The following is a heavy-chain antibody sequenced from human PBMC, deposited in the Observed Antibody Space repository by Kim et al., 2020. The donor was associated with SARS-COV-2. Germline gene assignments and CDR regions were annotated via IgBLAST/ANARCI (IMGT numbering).Heavy chain of an antibody. V-gene: IGHV3-7*01. Sequence: GGSLRLSCGTSGFTFNSYWMSWVRQAPGKGLEWVANIKQGGSEKHYVDSVKGRFTISRDNANHSLYLLMNSLGVDDTAIYYCAKLTPKGRAFDYWGQGTLVTVSS. CDR3: AKLTPKGRAFDY. CDR2: IKQGGSEK. CDR1: GFTFNSYW. J-gene: IGHJ4*02. D-gene: IGHD3-10*01.